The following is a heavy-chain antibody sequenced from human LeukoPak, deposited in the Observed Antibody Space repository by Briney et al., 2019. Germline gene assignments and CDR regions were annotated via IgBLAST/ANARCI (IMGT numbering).Heavy chain of an antibody. D-gene: IGHD6-19*01. V-gene: IGHV3-23*01. CDR2: ISHSGGST. CDR3: ARRSGIAVAGAFDY. Sequence: GGSLRLSCAASGFTFRSNGMSWVRQAPGKGLEWVSSISHSGGSTYYADSVKGRFTIPRDNSKNTLYLQMNSLRAEDTAVYYCARRSGIAVAGAFDYWGQGTLVTVSS. J-gene: IGHJ4*02. CDR1: GFTFRSNG.